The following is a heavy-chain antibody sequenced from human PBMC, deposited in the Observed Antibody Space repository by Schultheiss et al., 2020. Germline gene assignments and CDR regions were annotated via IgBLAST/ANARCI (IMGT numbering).Heavy chain of an antibody. CDR1: GGSISSGSYY. CDR3: ARIVGTTRDYYYYMDV. Sequence: SETLSLTCTVSGGSISSGSYYWGWIRQSPGKGLEWIGNIYYSGSTYYNPSLKSRVTISVDTSKNQFSLKLSSVTAADTAVYYCARIVGTTRDYYYYMDVWGKGTTVTVSS. V-gene: IGHV4-39*01. CDR2: IYYSGST. J-gene: IGHJ6*03. D-gene: IGHD1-26*01.